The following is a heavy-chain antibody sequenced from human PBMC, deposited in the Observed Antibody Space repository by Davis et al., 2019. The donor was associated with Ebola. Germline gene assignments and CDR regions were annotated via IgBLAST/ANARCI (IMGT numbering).Heavy chain of an antibody. Sequence: SVKVSCKASAGTFISYAISWVRQAPGQGLDWLGGIIPVFGIPKYAQKFQGRVMITADESTSTAYMELSSLQSEDTAVYYGARDRYSDGSGYFFEQSHWGQGTLVTVSS. J-gene: IGHJ4*02. CDR2: IIPVFGIP. CDR1: AGTFISYA. D-gene: IGHD3-22*01. CDR3: ARDRYSDGSGYFFEQSH. V-gene: IGHV1-69*13.